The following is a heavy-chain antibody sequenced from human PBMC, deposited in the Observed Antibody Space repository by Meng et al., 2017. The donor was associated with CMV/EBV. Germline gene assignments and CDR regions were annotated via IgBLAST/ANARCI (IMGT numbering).Heavy chain of an antibody. J-gene: IGHJ5*02. V-gene: IGHV3-21*01. Sequence: CAASGFNFRAYSMNWVRQAPGKGLEWVSSISSGSDYIYYTDSVKGRFTISRDNAKNSLYLQMNSLRADDTAVYYCARAVTTVTTWFDPWGQGTLVTVSS. CDR2: ISSGSDYI. CDR1: GFNFRAYS. D-gene: IGHD4-17*01. CDR3: ARAVTTVTTWFDP.